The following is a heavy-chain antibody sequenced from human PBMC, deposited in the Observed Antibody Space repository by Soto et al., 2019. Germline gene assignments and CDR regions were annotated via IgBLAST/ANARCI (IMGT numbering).Heavy chain of an antibody. CDR3: AKDRDDYFYFYYGMDD. D-gene: IGHD2-21*02. CDR2: IKQDGSEK. J-gene: IGHJ6*02. V-gene: IGHV3-7*05. CDR1: GFTFSSYW. Sequence: PGGSLRLSCAASGFTFSSYWMSWVRQAPGKGLEWVATIKQDGSEKYYVDSVKGRFTISRDNAKNSLYLQLNRLIAVDTAVYYCAKDRDDYFYFYYGMDDSGQGTMVTVSS.